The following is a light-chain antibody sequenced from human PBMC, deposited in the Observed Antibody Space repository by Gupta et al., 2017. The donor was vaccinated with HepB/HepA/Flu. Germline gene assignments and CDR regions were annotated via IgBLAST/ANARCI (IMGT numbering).Light chain of an antibody. Sequence: EIVVTQSPGTLSLSPGERATLSCRSSNSVSNNYLAWYQQKPGQAPRLLIYGATSRATGIPDRFSGSGVGTEVTITISRREQEDFAVYYCQQYGSSLTWTFGQGTKVEIK. J-gene: IGKJ1*01. CDR3: QQYGSSLTWT. CDR2: GAT. V-gene: IGKV3-20*01. CDR1: NSVSNNY.